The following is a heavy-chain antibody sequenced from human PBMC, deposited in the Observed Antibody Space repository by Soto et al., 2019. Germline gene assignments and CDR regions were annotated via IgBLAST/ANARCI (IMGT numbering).Heavy chain of an antibody. J-gene: IGHJ6*02. D-gene: IGHD6-13*01. CDR1: GFTFSSYA. Sequence: EVQLLESGGGLVQPGGSLRLSCAASGFTFSSYAMSWIRQAPGKGLEWVSGISGSGGNTYYADSLKGRFTFSRDNSQKTMYLQMNSLTAEDTAVYYCAKAPKGNYYYGMDVWGQGTTVTVSS. CDR2: ISGSGGNT. V-gene: IGHV3-23*01. CDR3: AKAPKGNYYYGMDV.